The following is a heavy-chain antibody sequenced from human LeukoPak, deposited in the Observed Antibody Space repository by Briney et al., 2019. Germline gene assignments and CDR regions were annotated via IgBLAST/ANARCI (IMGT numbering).Heavy chain of an antibody. CDR2: ISHDGSNE. D-gene: IGHD6-19*01. J-gene: IGHJ5*02. CDR3: AKDTIPRIAVAGGGRFDP. V-gene: IGHV3-30*18. Sequence: GGSLRLSCAASRFTFSTYGMHWVRQAPGKGLEWVAVISHDGSNEYYADSVKGRFNISRDNSKNTLYLQMNSLRAEDTAVYYCAKDTIPRIAVAGGGRFDPWGQGTLVTVSS. CDR1: RFTFSTYG.